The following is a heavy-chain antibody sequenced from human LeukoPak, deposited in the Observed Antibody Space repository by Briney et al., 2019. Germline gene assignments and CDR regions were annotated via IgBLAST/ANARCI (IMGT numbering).Heavy chain of an antibody. CDR2: IYTSGST. CDR3: ARDHNSYSSGLNWFDP. Sequence: SETLSLTCTVSGGSISSGSYYWSWIRQPAGKGLEWIGRIYTSGSTNYNPSLKSRVTISVDTSKNQFSLKLSSVTAADTAVYYCARDHNSYSSGLNWFDPWGQGTLVTVSS. J-gene: IGHJ5*02. V-gene: IGHV4-61*02. D-gene: IGHD6-19*01. CDR1: GGSISSGSYY.